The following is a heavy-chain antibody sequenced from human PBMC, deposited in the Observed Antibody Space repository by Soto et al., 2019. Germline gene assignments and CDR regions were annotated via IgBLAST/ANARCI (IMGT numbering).Heavy chain of an antibody. CDR1: GYTFTRDQ. V-gene: IGHV1-46*01. Sequence: QVQLVQSGAEVKKPGASVKVSCKASGYTFTRDQIHWVRQAPGQGLEWMGMIDPSGGKTNYAQKFRGRVTMTRDTSTSTVYMALSSLRSEDTAIYFCGRVMRSLLSITALDTWGQGTLVTVSS. J-gene: IGHJ5*02. CDR2: IDPSGGKT. D-gene: IGHD3-10*01. CDR3: GRVMRSLLSITALDT.